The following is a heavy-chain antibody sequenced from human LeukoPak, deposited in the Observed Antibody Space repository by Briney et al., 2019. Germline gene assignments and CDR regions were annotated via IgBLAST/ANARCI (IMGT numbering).Heavy chain of an antibody. CDR2: INHSGST. D-gene: IGHD4-17*01. J-gene: IGHJ5*02. CDR3: ARGLYGDYQNWFDP. CDR1: GGSFSGYY. Sequence: SETLSLTCAVYGGSFSGYYRSWIRQPPGKGLEWIGEINHSGSTNYNPSLKSRVTISVDTSKNQFSLKLSSVTAADTAVYYCARGLYGDYQNWFDPWGQGTLVTVSS. V-gene: IGHV4-34*01.